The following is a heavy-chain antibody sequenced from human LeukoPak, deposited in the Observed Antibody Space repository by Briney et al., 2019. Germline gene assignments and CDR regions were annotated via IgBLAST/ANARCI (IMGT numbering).Heavy chain of an antibody. CDR2: ISGSGGST. Sequence: GGSLRLSCAASGFTFSSYGMSWVRQAPGKGLEWVSAISGSGGSTYYADSVKGRFTISRDNSKNSLYLQMNSLRAEDTALYYCAKGQYCSSTSCPYYYYMDVWGKGTTVTVSS. V-gene: IGHV3-23*01. D-gene: IGHD2-2*01. CDR3: AKGQYCSSTSCPYYYYMDV. J-gene: IGHJ6*03. CDR1: GFTFSSYG.